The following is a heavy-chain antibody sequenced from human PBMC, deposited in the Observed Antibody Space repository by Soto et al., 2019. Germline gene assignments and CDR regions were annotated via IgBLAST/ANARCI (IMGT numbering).Heavy chain of an antibody. J-gene: IGHJ4*02. D-gene: IGHD3-9*01. CDR2: VNPDGTIT. V-gene: IGHV3-74*01. Sequence: GGSLSLSYAVSGGTFRNPWMRWVRQAPGKGLVWVSRVNPDGTITTYADSVKDRFTISRDNAKNTLYLQMNSLGVEDTALYYCSYDTFGDKDFWGQGTPVTVSS. CDR1: GGTFRNPW. CDR3: SYDTFGDKDF.